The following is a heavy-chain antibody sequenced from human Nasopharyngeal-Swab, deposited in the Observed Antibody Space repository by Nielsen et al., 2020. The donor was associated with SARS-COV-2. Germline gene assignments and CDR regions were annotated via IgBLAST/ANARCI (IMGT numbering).Heavy chain of an antibody. CDR3: ARARGAYGDYYYYDYPDV. J-gene: IGHJ6*03. CDR1: GDSVSRSSAA. V-gene: IGHV6-1*01. D-gene: IGHD4-17*01. Sequence: SQISSLTCCSPGDSVSRSSAAWNWIRSCASRGLEWLGRTYYRSKWYNDYAVSVKSRITINPDTSKNQFSLHLNSVTPQDTAVYYCARARGAYGDYYYYDYPDVWGKGTPVTVSS. CDR2: TYYRSKWYN.